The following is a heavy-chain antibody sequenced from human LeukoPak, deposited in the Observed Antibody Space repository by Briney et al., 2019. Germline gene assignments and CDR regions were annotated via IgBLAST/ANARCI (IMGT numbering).Heavy chain of an antibody. CDR1: SGSITNYF. Sequence: SETLSLTCTVSSGSITNYFWSWIRQPPGKGLEWIGYIYYTGSTNYNPSLKSRVTISVDTSKNQFSLNLSSVTAADTAVYYCARGYSYGFDYWGQGTLVTVSS. D-gene: IGHD5-18*01. CDR3: ARGYSYGFDY. V-gene: IGHV4-59*01. CDR2: IYYTGST. J-gene: IGHJ4*02.